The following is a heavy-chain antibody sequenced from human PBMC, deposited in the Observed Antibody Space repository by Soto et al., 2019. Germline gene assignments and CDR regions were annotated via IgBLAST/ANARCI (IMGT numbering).Heavy chain of an antibody. CDR2: ISTHSGNT. CDR1: GYTFSKYV. J-gene: IGHJ4*02. Sequence: QVQLVQSGAEVKKPGASVKVSCKASGYTFSKYVISWVRQAPGQGLEWMGWISTHSGNTNYAQKLQGRVTLTTDTSTSTASVELTSLRSDDAALSFCARVSGGNYSEYELAYWGQGTLVTVSS. V-gene: IGHV1-18*01. CDR3: ARVSGGNYSEYELAY. D-gene: IGHD4-17*01.